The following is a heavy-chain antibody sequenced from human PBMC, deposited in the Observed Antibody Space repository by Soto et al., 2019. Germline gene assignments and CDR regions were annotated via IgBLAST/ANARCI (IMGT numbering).Heavy chain of an antibody. D-gene: IGHD2-21*02. CDR1: GGSVSSGSDY. V-gene: IGHV4-61*01. Sequence: SETLSLTCTVSGGSVSSGSDYWSWIRQPPGKGLEWIGYIYYSGSTNYNPSLKSRVTISVDTSKNQFSLKLSSVTAADTAVYYCARRAYCGGDCYLHWFDPWGQGTLVTVSS. CDR3: ARRAYCGGDCYLHWFDP. J-gene: IGHJ5*02. CDR2: IYYSGST.